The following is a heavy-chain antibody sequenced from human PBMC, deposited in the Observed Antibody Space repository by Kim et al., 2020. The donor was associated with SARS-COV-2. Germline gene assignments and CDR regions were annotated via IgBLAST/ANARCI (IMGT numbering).Heavy chain of an antibody. CDR2: IYYSGST. Sequence: SETLSLTCTVSGGSISSSSYYWGWIRQPPGKGLEWIGSIYYSGSTYYNPSLKSRVTISVDTSKNQFSLKLSSVTAADTAVYYCARPHKDGPHYFDYWGQGTLVTVSS. J-gene: IGHJ4*02. V-gene: IGHV4-39*01. CDR3: ARPHKDGPHYFDY. CDR1: GGSISSSSYY.